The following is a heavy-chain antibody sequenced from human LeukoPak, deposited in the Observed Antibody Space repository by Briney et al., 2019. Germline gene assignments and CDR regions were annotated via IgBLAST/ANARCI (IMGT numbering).Heavy chain of an antibody. CDR3: ARADSYRGFDP. CDR2: IYSGGFT. J-gene: IGHJ5*02. CDR1: GFTVSSNY. D-gene: IGHD1-26*01. Sequence: GGSLRLSCAASGFTVSSNYMSWVRQAPGKGLEWVSVIYSGGFTYYADSVKGRFTISRDNSKNTLYLQMNSLGAEDTAMYYCARADSYRGFDPWGQGTLVTVSS. V-gene: IGHV3-66*01.